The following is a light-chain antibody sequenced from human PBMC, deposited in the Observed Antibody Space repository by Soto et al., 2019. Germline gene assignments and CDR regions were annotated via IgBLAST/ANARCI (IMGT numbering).Light chain of an antibody. CDR2: SAS. Sequence: DIQVTQSSPSMAASVGDRVTIACRASQDIGNWMTWYQQKPGKAPKLLIYSASTLVRGVPSRFSGSGSGTEFTLTISGLQPEDSLTYYCQQAKSFPITCGQGTRREIK. J-gene: IGKJ5*01. V-gene: IGKV1-12*01. CDR3: QQAKSFPIT. CDR1: QDIGNW.